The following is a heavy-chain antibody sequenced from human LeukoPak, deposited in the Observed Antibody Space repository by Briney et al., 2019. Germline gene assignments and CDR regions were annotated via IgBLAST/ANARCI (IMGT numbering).Heavy chain of an antibody. V-gene: IGHV3-30-3*01. CDR2: ISYDGSNK. CDR3: ARIPMAAGAYYFDY. CDR1: GFTFSSYS. Sequence: GGSLRLSCAASGFTFSSYSMHWVRQAPGKGLEWVAVISYDGSNKYYAASVKGRFTISRDNSKNTLYLQMNSLRAEDTAVYYCARIPMAAGAYYFDYWGQGTLVTVSS. D-gene: IGHD6-13*01. J-gene: IGHJ4*02.